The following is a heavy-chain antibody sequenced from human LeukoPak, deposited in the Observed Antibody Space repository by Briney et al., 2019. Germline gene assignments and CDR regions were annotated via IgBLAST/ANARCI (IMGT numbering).Heavy chain of an antibody. CDR1: GGSFSGYY. Sequence: SETLSLTCAVYGGSFSGYYWSWIRQPPGKGLEWIGEINHSGSTNYNPSLKSRVTISVDTSKNQFSLKLSPVTAADTAVYYCARHDRDMVRGAIDYWGQGTLVTVSS. D-gene: IGHD3-10*01. V-gene: IGHV4-34*01. CDR2: INHSGST. J-gene: IGHJ4*02. CDR3: ARHDRDMVRGAIDY.